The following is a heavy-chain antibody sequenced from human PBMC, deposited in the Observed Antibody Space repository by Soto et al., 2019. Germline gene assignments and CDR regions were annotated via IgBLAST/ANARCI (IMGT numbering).Heavy chain of an antibody. D-gene: IGHD5-18*01. Sequence: QITLKESGPTLVKPTQTLTLTCTFSGFSLSTSGVGVGWIRQPPGKALQWLALIYWDDDKRYSPSLKSRLTITKDTSKNQVVLTMTNMDPVDTATYYCAHTDTAMVFPRIAPFDYWGQGTLVTVSS. CDR3: AHTDTAMVFPRIAPFDY. CDR1: GFSLSTSGVG. J-gene: IGHJ4*02. V-gene: IGHV2-5*02. CDR2: IYWDDDK.